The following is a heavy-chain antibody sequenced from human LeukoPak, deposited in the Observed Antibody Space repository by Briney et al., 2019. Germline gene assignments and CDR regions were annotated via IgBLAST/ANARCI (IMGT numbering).Heavy chain of an antibody. D-gene: IGHD3-22*01. CDR2: IYYSGST. CDR1: GGSISSSSYY. CDR3: ANYYDSSGYYDSYFDY. V-gene: IGHV4-39*01. Sequence: PSETLSLTCTVSGGSISSSSYYWGWIRQPPGKGLEWIASIYYSGSTYYNPSLKSRVTISVDTSKNQFSLKLSSVTAADTAVYYCANYYDSSGYYDSYFDYWGQGTLVTVSS. J-gene: IGHJ4*02.